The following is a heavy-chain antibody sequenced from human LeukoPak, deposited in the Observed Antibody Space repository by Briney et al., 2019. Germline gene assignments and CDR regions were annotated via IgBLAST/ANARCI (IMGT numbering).Heavy chain of an antibody. J-gene: IGHJ6*02. CDR1: GYTFTSYD. V-gene: IGHV1-8*01. Sequence: ASVKVSCKASGYTFTSYDINWVRQAPGQGLEWAGWMNPNSGNTGYAQKFQGRVTMTRNTSISTAYMELSSLRSEDTAVYYCAREEGEYDILTGWSFYYGMDVWGQGTTVTVSS. CDR2: MNPNSGNT. D-gene: IGHD3-9*01. CDR3: AREEGEYDILTGWSFYYGMDV.